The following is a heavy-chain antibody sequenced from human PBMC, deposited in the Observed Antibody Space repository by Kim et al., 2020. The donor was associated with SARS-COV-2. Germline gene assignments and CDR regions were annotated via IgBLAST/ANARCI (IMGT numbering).Heavy chain of an antibody. Sequence: SPSFQGHVTISADKSISTAYLQWSSLKASDTAMYYCARDAPTYYYYGMDVWGQGTTVTVSS. CDR3: ARDAPTYYYYGMDV. V-gene: IGHV5-10-1*01. D-gene: IGHD2-2*01. J-gene: IGHJ6*02.